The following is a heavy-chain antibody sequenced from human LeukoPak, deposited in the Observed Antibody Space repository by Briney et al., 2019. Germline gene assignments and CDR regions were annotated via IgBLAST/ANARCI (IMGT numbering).Heavy chain of an antibody. J-gene: IGHJ4*02. V-gene: IGHV1-2*02. CDR2: MNPNSGGT. CDR3: ARNYGDYGRLGY. D-gene: IGHD4-17*01. CDR1: GYTFTSYD. Sequence: ASVKVSCKASGYTFTSYDINWVRQATGQGLEWMGWMNPNSGGTNYAQKFQGRVTMTRDTSISTAYMELSRLRSDDTAVYYCARNYGDYGRLGYWGQGTLVTVSS.